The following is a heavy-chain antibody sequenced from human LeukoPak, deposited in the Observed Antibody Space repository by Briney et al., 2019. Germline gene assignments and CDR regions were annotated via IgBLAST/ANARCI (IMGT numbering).Heavy chain of an antibody. CDR3: VRDNPRQQGFAY. V-gene: IGHV3-53*01. Sequence: PGGSLRLSCAASGFTVSSNYMSWVRQAPGKGLEWVSVIYSGGSTYYADSVKGRFTISRDNAKNSLYLQMNSLRAEDTAVYYCVRDNPRQQGFAYWGQGTLVTVSS. J-gene: IGHJ4*02. CDR2: IYSGGST. D-gene: IGHD6-13*01. CDR1: GFTVSSNY.